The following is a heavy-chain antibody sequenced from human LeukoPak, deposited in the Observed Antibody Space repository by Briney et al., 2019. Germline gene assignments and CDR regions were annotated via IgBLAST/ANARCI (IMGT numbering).Heavy chain of an antibody. CDR2: INHSGST. CDR1: GGSFSGYY. Sequence: PSETLSLTCAVYGGSFSGYYWSWIRQPPGKGLEWTGEINHSGSTNYNPSLKSRVTISVDTSKNQFSLKLSSVTAADTAVYYCAREGNYYDSSGPLGDAFDIWGQGTMVTVSS. CDR3: AREGNYYDSSGPLGDAFDI. J-gene: IGHJ3*02. V-gene: IGHV4-34*01. D-gene: IGHD3-22*01.